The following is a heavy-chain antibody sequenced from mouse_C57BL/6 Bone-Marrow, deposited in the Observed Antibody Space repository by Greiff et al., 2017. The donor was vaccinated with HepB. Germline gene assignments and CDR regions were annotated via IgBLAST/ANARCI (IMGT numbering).Heavy chain of an antibody. Sequence: QVHVKQPGAELVKPGASVKLSCKASGYTFPSSWMPWVKRRPGRGLGWIGRIVPISVGTKYNEKFKGKATLTVDKPSSTAYMQLSSLTSEDSAVYDCAREEDYYGNFFDYWGQGTTLTVSS. D-gene: IGHD2-1*01. CDR3: AREEDYYGNFFDY. CDR1: GYTFPSSW. CDR2: IVPISVGT. V-gene: IGHV1-72*01. J-gene: IGHJ2*01.